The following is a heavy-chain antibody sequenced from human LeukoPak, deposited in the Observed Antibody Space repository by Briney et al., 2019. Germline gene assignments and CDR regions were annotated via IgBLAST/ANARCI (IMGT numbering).Heavy chain of an antibody. D-gene: IGHD5-12*01. V-gene: IGHV3-43*02. J-gene: IGHJ4*02. CDR1: GFSFDDYG. CDR3: ARHRLPYSGYDFDY. CDR2: ISGDGGST. Sequence: PGGSLRLSCAACGFSFDDYGVHWVRQAPGKGLRWVSLISGDGGSTYYADSVKGRFTISRDNNKNSLYLQMNSLTTEDTAFYFCARHRLPYSGYDFDYWGQGTLVTVSS.